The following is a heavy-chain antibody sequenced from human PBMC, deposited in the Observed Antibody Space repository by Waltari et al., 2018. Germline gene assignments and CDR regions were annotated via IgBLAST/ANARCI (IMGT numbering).Heavy chain of an antibody. D-gene: IGHD2-15*01. CDR1: GGSFSGYY. J-gene: IGHJ4*02. CDR3: ARGRGLGYCSGGSCYSQYFDY. V-gene: IGHV4-34*01. Sequence: QVQLQQWGAGLLKPSETLSLTCAVYGGSFSGYYWSWIRQPPGKGREWIGEINHSGSTNYNPSLKSRVTISVDTSKNQFSLKLSSVTAADTAVYYCARGRGLGYCSGGSCYSQYFDYWGQGTLVTVSS. CDR2: INHSGST.